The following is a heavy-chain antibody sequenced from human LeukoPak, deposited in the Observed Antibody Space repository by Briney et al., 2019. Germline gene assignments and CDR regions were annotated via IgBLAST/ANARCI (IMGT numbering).Heavy chain of an antibody. CDR1: GYTFTSYD. V-gene: IGHV1-8*01. CDR3: ARGGDIVVVPAGGGYYYGMDV. Sequence: ASVKVSCKASGYTFTSYDINWVRQATGQGLEWMGWMNPNSGNTGYAQKFQGRVTMTRNTSISTAYMELSSLRSEDTAVYYCARGGDIVVVPAGGGYYYGMDVWGQGTTVTVSS. D-gene: IGHD2-2*01. CDR2: MNPNSGNT. J-gene: IGHJ6*02.